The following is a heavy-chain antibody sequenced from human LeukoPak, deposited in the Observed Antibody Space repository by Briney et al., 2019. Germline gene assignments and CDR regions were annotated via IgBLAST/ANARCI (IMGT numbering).Heavy chain of an antibody. CDR2: IKREGKDK. Sequence: GGSLRLSCATSGFTLSANAMHWVRQAPGKGLEWVAHIKREGKDKWYSVSVRGRLPIPRHTSKNTLYLQMNRLRFADTAIYYCVKDGNGACDYWGQGTQVTVSS. CDR3: VKDGNGACDY. J-gene: IGHJ4*02. V-gene: IGHV3-30*02. D-gene: IGHD4-23*01. CDR1: GFTLSANA.